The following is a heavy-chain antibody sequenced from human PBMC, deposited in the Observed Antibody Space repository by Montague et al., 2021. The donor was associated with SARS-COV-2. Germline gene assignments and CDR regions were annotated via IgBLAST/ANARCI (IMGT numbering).Heavy chain of an antibody. CDR2: IYYSGST. CDR1: GGSISSYY. D-gene: IGHD3-22*01. Sequence: SETLSLTCTVSGGSISSYYWSWIRQPPGKGLEWIGYIYYSGSTNYNPSLKSRVTISADTSKNQFSLKLSSVTAADTAVYYCARRGLGYYDSSGGLIPQNAFDIWGQGTMVTVSS. V-gene: IGHV4-59*08. CDR3: ARRGLGYYDSSGGLIPQNAFDI. J-gene: IGHJ3*02.